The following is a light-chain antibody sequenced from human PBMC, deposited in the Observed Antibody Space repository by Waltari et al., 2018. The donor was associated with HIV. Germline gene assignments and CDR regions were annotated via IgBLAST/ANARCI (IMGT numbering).Light chain of an antibody. J-gene: IGLJ3*02. V-gene: IGLV2-14*01. CDR3: SSYTSSSTLG. CDR2: EVS. CDR1: SSDVGGYNY. Sequence: QSALTQPASVSGSPGQSITISCTGTSSDVGGYNYVSWYQQHPGKAPKLMIYEVSNRPSGGSNRFSGSKPGNTASLTISGLQAEDEADYYCSSYTSSSTLGFGGGTKLTVL.